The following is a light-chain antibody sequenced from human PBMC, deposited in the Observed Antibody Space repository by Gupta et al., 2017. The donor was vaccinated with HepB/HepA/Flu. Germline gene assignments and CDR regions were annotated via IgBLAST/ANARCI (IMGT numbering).Light chain of an antibody. CDR1: QSLLYRDGNIY. CDR3: RQTTQWPPIT. CDR2: KVS. V-gene: IGKV2-30*01. J-gene: IGKJ5*01. Sequence: DVVITQSPLSLPVTLGQPASISCRSSQSLLYRDGNIYLNWFKQRPGQAPRRLIYKVSNRDSGVPDRYSGSGYGHELTLKISSGEAEDVGFYYFRQTTQWPPITFGQGTPLDIK.